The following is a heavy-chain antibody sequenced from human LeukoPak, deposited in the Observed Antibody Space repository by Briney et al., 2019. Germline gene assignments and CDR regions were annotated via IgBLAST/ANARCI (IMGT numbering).Heavy chain of an antibody. D-gene: IGHD3-16*01. Sequence: ASVKVSCKASGYTFTSYGISWVRQAPGQGLEFMVRIHTNTGDPTYARGFTGRFVFSMDTSVSTAYLQINSLKAADTGIYFCARLGGDSWGQGTLVIVSS. CDR2: IHTNTGDP. CDR3: ARLGGDS. V-gene: IGHV7-4-1*02. J-gene: IGHJ4*02. CDR1: GYTFTSYG.